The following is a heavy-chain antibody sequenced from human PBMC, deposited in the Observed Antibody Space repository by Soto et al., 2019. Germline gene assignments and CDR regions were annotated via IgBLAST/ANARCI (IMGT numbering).Heavy chain of an antibody. Sequence: QVQLVESGGGVVQPGRSLRLSCAASGFTFSSYAMHWVRQAPGKGLEWVAVISYDGSTKYYADSVKGRFTISRDNSKNTLYLQMNSLRAEDTAVFYCASTTVTTTDYWGQGTLVTVSS. V-gene: IGHV3-30*14. CDR3: ASTTVTTTDY. CDR1: GFTFSSYA. CDR2: ISYDGSTK. J-gene: IGHJ4*02. D-gene: IGHD4-17*01.